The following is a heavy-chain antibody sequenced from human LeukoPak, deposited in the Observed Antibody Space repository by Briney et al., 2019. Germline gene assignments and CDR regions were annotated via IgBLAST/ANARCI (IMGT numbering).Heavy chain of an antibody. Sequence: GGSLRLSCAASGFTFSSYGMHWVRQAPGKGLEWVAVISYDGSNKYYADSVKGRFTISRDNSKNTLYLQTNSLRAEDTAVYYCAKLPLLLETVDYWGQGTLVTVSS. D-gene: IGHD3-3*01. CDR2: ISYDGSNK. V-gene: IGHV3-30*18. CDR1: GFTFSSYG. CDR3: AKLPLLLETVDY. J-gene: IGHJ4*02.